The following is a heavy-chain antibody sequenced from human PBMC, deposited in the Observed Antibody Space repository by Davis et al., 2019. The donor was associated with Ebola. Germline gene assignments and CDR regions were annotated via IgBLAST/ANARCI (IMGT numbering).Heavy chain of an antibody. D-gene: IGHD5-24*01. V-gene: IGHV4-34*01. Sequence: SETLSLTCAVYGGSSSGSYWYWIRQPPGKGLEWIGEITHRGSINYNPSLKSRATISVDTSKNQVSLKLSSVTAADTAVYYCARGGDGYKSFDFYYYGMDVWGQGTTVTVPS. CDR2: ITHRGSI. CDR1: GGSSSGSY. J-gene: IGHJ6*02. CDR3: ARGGDGYKSFDFYYYGMDV.